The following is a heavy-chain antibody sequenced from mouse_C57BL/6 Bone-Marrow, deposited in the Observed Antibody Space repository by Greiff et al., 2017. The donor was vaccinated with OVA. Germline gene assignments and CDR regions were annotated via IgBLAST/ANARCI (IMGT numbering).Heavy chain of an antibody. V-gene: IGHV1-69*01. CDR2: IDPSDSYT. CDR3: AGEGSSGCVFAWFDY. Sequence: QVQLQQPGAELVMPGASVKLSCKASGYTFTSYWMHWVKQRPGQGLEWIGEIDPSDSYTNYNQKFKGKSTLTVDKSSSTAYMQLSSLTSEDSAVYYCAGEGSSGCVFAWFDYWGQGTLVTVSA. CDR1: GYTFTSYW. J-gene: IGHJ3*01. D-gene: IGHD1-3*01.